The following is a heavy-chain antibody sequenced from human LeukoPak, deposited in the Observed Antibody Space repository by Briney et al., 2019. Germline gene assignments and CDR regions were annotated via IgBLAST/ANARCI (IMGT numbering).Heavy chain of an antibody. J-gene: IGHJ4*02. D-gene: IGHD6-19*01. CDR3: ARQTPGIAVAGTWYFDY. Sequence: PSETLSLTCAVYGGSFSGYYWSWIRQPPGKGLEWLGEINHSGSTNYNPSLKSRVTISVDTSKNQFSLKLSSVTAADTAVYYCARQTPGIAVAGTWYFDYWGQGTLVTVSS. CDR2: INHSGST. V-gene: IGHV4-34*01. CDR1: GGSFSGYY.